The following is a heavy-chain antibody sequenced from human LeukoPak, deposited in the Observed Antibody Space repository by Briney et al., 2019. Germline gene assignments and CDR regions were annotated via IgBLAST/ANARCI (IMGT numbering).Heavy chain of an antibody. V-gene: IGHV1-69*13. Sequence: ASVKVSCKASGGTFSSYAISWVRQAPGQGLEWMGGIIPIFGTANYAQKFQGRVTITADESTSTAYMELSSLRSEDTAVYYCARDTLEEVAARVRAFDIWGQGTMVTVSS. J-gene: IGHJ3*02. CDR2: IIPIFGTA. CDR1: GGTFSSYA. CDR3: ARDTLEEVAARVRAFDI. D-gene: IGHD6-6*01.